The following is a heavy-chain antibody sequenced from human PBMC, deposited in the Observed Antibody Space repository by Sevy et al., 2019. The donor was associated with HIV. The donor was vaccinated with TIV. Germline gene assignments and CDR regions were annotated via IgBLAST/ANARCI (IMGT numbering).Heavy chain of an antibody. CDR3: ARHCGSTSCSHAFDI. D-gene: IGHD2-2*01. CDR1: GGSFSGYY. V-gene: IGHV4-34*01. CDR2: INHRGST. Sequence: SETLSLTCAVYGGSFSGYYWSWIRQPPGKGLEWIGEINHRGSTNYNPSLKSRVTISVDTSKNQFSLKLSSVTAADTAVYYCARHCGSTSCSHAFDIWGQGTMVTVSS. J-gene: IGHJ3*02.